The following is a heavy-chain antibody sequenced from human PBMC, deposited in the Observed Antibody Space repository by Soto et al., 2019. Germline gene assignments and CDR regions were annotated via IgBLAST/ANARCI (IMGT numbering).Heavy chain of an antibody. D-gene: IGHD2-15*01. CDR3: ARLVVVAPVDNV. CDR2: ISYTGTT. Sequence: SETLSLTCSVSFASFSSNSYHWGWILHPPGKGLEWIGSISYTGTTYYSPSLKSRVTISADTSKKQFSLKLDSATAADTAVYYCARLVVVAPVDNVWGKGNMVNVSA. V-gene: IGHV4-39*01. J-gene: IGHJ4*02. CDR1: FASFSSNSYH.